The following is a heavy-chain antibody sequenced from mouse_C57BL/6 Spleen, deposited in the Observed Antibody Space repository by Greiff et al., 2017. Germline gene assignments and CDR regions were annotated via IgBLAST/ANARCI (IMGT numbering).Heavy chain of an antibody. D-gene: IGHD1-1*01. Sequence: QVQLQQSGAELVRPGTSVKVSCKASGYAFTNYLIEWVKQRPGQGLEWIGVINPGSGGTNYNEKFKGKATLTADKSSSTAYMQLSSLTSEDSAVYFWARSGTTGGFAYWGQGTMVTVSA. CDR2: INPGSGGT. V-gene: IGHV1-54*01. CDR1: GYAFTNYL. J-gene: IGHJ3*01. CDR3: ARSGTTGGFAY.